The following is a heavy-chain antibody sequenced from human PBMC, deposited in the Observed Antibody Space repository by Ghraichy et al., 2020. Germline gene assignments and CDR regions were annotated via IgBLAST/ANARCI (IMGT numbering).Heavy chain of an antibody. Sequence: SQTLSLPCTVSDGSISRYYWSWIRQPLGKGLEWIGYIYYSGTTNYNPSLKSRVTISVDTSKNQFSLKLSSVTAADTAVYYCARGGFDSSGYYNWFDPWGQGTLVTVSS. CDR3: ARGGFDSSGYYNWFDP. D-gene: IGHD3-22*01. CDR2: IYYSGTT. V-gene: IGHV4-59*08. J-gene: IGHJ5*02. CDR1: DGSISRYY.